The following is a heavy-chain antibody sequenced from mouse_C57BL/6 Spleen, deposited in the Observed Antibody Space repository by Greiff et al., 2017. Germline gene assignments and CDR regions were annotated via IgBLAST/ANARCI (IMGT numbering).Heavy chain of an antibody. D-gene: IGHD4-1*01. Sequence: EVQGVESGEGLVKPGGSLKLSCAASGFTFSSYAMSWVRQTPEKRLEWVAYISSGGDYIYYADTVKGRFTISRDNARNTLYLQMSSLKSEDTAMYYCTRGSNWDDYFDYWGQGTTLTVSS. CDR1: GFTFSSYA. V-gene: IGHV5-9-1*02. J-gene: IGHJ2*01. CDR3: TRGSNWDDYFDY. CDR2: ISSGGDYI.